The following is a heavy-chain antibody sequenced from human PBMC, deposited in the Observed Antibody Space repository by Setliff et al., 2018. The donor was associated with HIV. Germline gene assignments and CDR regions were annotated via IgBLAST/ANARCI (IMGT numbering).Heavy chain of an antibody. D-gene: IGHD2-15*01. J-gene: IGHJ3*02. Sequence: VGSLRLSCAASGFTFSSYWIHWVRQAPGKGLVWVSRISADGSDTSYADSVKGRFTISRDNAMNTAYLQMNSLRGEDTALYYCSLGYCSGGSCYSDPEVAFDIWGQGTMVTVSS. CDR2: ISADGSDT. V-gene: IGHV3-74*01. CDR3: SLGYCSGGSCYSDPEVAFDI. CDR1: GFTFSSYW.